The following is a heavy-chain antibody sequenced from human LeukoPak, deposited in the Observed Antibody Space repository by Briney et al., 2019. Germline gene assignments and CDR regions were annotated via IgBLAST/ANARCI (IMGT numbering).Heavy chain of an antibody. CDR3: ARAQRSAEVIPTNGPAVH. CDR2: ISSSSSYI. V-gene: IGHV3-21*01. CDR1: GFTFSSYS. Sequence: PGGSLRLSCAASGFTFSSYSMNWVRQAPGKGLEWVSSISSSSSYIYYADSVKGRFTISRDNAKNSLYLQMNSLRAEDTAVYYCARAQRSAEVIPTNGPAVHWGQGTLVTVSS. J-gene: IGHJ4*02. D-gene: IGHD3-10*01.